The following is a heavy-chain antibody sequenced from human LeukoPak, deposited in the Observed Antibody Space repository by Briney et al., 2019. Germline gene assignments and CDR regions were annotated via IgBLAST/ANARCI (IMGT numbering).Heavy chain of an antibody. V-gene: IGHV3-21*01. Sequence: GGSLRLSCAASGFTFSSYSMNWVRQAPGKGLEWVSSISSSSYIYYADSVKGRFTISRDNAKNSLYLQMNSLRAEDTAVYYCARAPAHYYYGMDVWGQGTTVTVSS. J-gene: IGHJ6*02. CDR3: ARAPAHYYYGMDV. D-gene: IGHD2-2*01. CDR2: ISSSSYI. CDR1: GFTFSSYS.